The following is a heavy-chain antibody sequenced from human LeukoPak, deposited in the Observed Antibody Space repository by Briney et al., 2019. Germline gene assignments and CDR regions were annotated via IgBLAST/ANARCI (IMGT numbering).Heavy chain of an antibody. CDR1: GGSISSSSYF. CDR2: IYYRGSA. J-gene: IGHJ4*02. Sequence: PSETLSLTCTVSGGSISSSSYFWGWLRQPPGKGLEWIGSIYYRGSAYYNPSLRSRVTMSVDTSKNQFSLKLSSVTAADTSVYYCARYDFNKFFDYWGQGTLVTVSS. D-gene: IGHD3-3*01. CDR3: ARYDFNKFFDY. V-gene: IGHV4-39*07.